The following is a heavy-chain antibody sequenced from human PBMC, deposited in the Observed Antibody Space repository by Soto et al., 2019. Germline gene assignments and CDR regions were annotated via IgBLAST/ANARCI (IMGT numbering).Heavy chain of an antibody. D-gene: IGHD3-10*01. CDR2: INHSGST. J-gene: IGHJ6*02. Sequence: SETLSLTCAVYGGSFSGYYWSWIRQPPGKGLEWIGEINHSGSTNYNPSLKSRVTISVDTSKNQFSLKLSSVTAADTSVYYCARFPYYYGSGSLGFDYYYYGMDVWGQGTTVTVSS. CDR3: ARFPYYYGSGSLGFDYYYYGMDV. CDR1: GGSFSGYY. V-gene: IGHV4-34*01.